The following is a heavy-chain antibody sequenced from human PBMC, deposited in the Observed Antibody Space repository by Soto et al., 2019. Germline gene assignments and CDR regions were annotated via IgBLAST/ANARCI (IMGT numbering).Heavy chain of an antibody. CDR1: GFTFSSYA. Sequence: PGGSLRLSCAASGFTFSSYAMHWVRQAPGKGLEWVAVISYDGSNKYYADSVKGRFTISRDNSKNTLYLQMNSLRAEDTAVYYCARAYRWLLYYKDWGQGTLVTVSS. D-gene: IGHD2-8*01. V-gene: IGHV3-30-3*01. CDR3: ARAYRWLLYYKD. CDR2: ISYDGSNK. J-gene: IGHJ4*02.